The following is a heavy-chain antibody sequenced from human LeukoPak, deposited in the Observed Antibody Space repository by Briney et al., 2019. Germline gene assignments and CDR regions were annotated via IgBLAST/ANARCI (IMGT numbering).Heavy chain of an antibody. CDR2: VGGGGSI. J-gene: IGHJ4*02. V-gene: IGHV3-23*01. CDR3: TKVSTIMN. D-gene: IGHD3-16*01. Sequence: PGGPLRLSCEASGFFFSNYAMSWVRQAPGKGLEWVSSVGGGGSIDYADSVKGRFTISRDNSKNTLYLQMNSLRADDTAVYYCTKVSTIMNWGQGTLVTVSS. CDR1: GFFFSNYA.